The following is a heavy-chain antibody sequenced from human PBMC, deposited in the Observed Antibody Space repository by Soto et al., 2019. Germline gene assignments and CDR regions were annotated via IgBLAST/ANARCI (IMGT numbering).Heavy chain of an antibody. D-gene: IGHD2-21*02. CDR3: ARADRTLVTSYSLDV. J-gene: IGHJ6*02. CDR2: INHSGTI. V-gene: IGHV4-34*01. CDR1: GGSFSGYY. Sequence: SETLSLTCAVFGGSFSGYYWTWIRQPPGKGLEWIGEINHSGTINFNPSLKSRLTISLDTSKKHFSLKLSSVTDADTAAYYCARADRTLVTSYSLDVWGQGTTVTVTS.